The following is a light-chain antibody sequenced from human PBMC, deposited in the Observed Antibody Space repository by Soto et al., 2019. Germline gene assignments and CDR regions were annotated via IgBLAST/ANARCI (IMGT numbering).Light chain of an antibody. Sequence: EIGMTQSPATLSVSPGERATLYCRASQSVSSNLAWYQQRPGQAPRLIIYGASTRATGVPVRFSGSGSGTDFTLTISSLQSEDFAVYYCQQYKNWPPMTFGQGTKVQIK. CDR3: QQYKNWPPMT. CDR2: GAS. J-gene: IGKJ1*01. V-gene: IGKV3-15*01. CDR1: QSVSSN.